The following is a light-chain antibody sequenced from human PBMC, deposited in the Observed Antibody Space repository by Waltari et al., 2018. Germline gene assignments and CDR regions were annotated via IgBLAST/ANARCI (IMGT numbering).Light chain of an antibody. V-gene: IGKV1-5*03. J-gene: IGKJ5*01. CDR2: KAS. Sequence: DIQMTQSPSTLSASIGDRVTITCRASQSISGWLAWYQQKPGKAPKLMIFKASNLQSGVPSRFSGSGSGTEFTLTISSLQPDDVATYYCEHYNSYSPITFGQGTRLEIK. CDR3: EHYNSYSPIT. CDR1: QSISGW.